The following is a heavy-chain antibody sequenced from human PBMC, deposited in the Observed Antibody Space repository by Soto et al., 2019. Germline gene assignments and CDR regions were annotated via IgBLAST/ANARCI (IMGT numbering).Heavy chain of an antibody. D-gene: IGHD2-15*01. CDR3: ARDHCSGGSCYLYYYYYGMDV. J-gene: IGHJ6*02. Sequence: GGSLRLSCAASGFTFSSYSMNWGRQAPGEGLEWVSSISSSSSYIYYADSVKGRFTISRDNAKNSLYLQMNSLRAEDTAVYYCARDHCSGGSCYLYYYYYGMDVWGQGTTVTVSS. CDR1: GFTFSSYS. CDR2: ISSSSSYI. V-gene: IGHV3-21*01.